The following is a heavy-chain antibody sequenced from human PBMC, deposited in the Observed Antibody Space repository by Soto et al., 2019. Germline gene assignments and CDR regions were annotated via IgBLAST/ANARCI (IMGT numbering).Heavy chain of an antibody. J-gene: IGHJ6*02. CDR3: AKDRGSSGWYGRYYYYYGMDV. CDR2: ISGSGGST. Sequence: GGSLRLSCAASGFTFSSYAMSWVRQAPGKGLEWVSAISGSGGSTYYADSVKGRFTISRDNSKNTLYLQMNSLRAEDTAVYYCAKDRGSSGWYGRYYYYYGMDVWGQGTTVTVSS. D-gene: IGHD6-19*01. V-gene: IGHV3-23*01. CDR1: GFTFSSYA.